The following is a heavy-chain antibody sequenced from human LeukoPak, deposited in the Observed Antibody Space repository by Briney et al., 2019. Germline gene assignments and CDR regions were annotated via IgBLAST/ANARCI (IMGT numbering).Heavy chain of an antibody. Sequence: SETLSLTCTVSGGSISSYYWSWIRQPPGKGLEWIGYIYYSGSTNYNPSLKSRVTISVDTSNNQFSLKLSSVTAADTAVYYCARRAWYYDSSGNAFDIWGQGTMVTVSS. CDR1: GGSISSYY. V-gene: IGHV4-59*08. D-gene: IGHD3-22*01. CDR3: ARRAWYYDSSGNAFDI. CDR2: IYYSGST. J-gene: IGHJ3*02.